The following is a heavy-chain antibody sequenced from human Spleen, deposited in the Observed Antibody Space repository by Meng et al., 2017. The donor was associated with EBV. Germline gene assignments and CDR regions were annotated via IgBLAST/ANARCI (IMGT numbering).Heavy chain of an antibody. CDR3: ARGYYYGSGIYSENRRPFDF. V-gene: IGHV4-34*01. Sequence: QVQLQQWGAGLLSASETLSLTCAVYGGSFSGYYWSWIRQPPGKGLERIGEINHGGSSNYNPSLKSRVSISVDTSESQFSLKLTSVTAADTAVYYCARGYYYGSGIYSENRRPFDFWGLGTLVTVSS. CDR2: INHGGSS. D-gene: IGHD3-10*01. J-gene: IGHJ4*02. CDR1: GGSFSGYY.